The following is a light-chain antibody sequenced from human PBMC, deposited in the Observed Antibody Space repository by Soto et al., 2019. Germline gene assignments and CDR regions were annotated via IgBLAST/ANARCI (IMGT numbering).Light chain of an antibody. V-gene: IGKV3-15*01. J-gene: IGKJ5*01. CDR3: QQYNNWPF. CDR1: QGVTTN. CDR2: DVS. Sequence: EIVMTQSPATLSVSPGERATLSCRAGQGVTTNFAWYQQKSGQSPRLLIYDVSIRATGIPARFSGSGSGTEFTLTISSLQSEDFAVYYCQQYNNWPFFGQGTRLEIK.